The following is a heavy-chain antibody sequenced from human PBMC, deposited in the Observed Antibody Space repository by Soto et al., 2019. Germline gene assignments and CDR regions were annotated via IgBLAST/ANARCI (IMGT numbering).Heavy chain of an antibody. CDR3: ARAYSGGDYSSEYYYALDV. CDR2: INTGDGNT. V-gene: IGHV1-3*04. Sequence: ASVKVSCKASGYTFTSYAMHWVRQAPGHSLEWMGRINTGDGNTKSSQNFQGRVTFTRDKSTSTAYMEVSSLRSEDTAVYFCARAYSGGDYSSEYYYALDVWGRGTTVTVSS. D-gene: IGHD2-21*02. J-gene: IGHJ6*02. CDR1: GYTFTSYA.